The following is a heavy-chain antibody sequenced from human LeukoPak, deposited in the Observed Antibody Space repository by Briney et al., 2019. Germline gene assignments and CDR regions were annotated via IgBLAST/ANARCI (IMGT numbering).Heavy chain of an antibody. Sequence: GGSLRLSCATSGFTLSLAWMHWVRQAPGKGLKWVSRIKYDGSYTNYADSVKGRFTISRDNARNTLSLHMISLRAEDTAVYFCVRDGDAYNFDFWGQGVLVTVSS. CDR1: GFTLSLAW. J-gene: IGHJ4*02. V-gene: IGHV3-74*01. CDR2: IKYDGSYT. CDR3: VRDGDAYNFDF. D-gene: IGHD5-24*01.